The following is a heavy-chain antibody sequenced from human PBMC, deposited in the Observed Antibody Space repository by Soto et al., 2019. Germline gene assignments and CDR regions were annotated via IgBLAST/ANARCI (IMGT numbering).Heavy chain of an antibody. Sequence: GSLRLSCAASGFTFSSYAMSWVRQAPGKGLEWVSAISGSGGSTYYADSVKGRFTISRDNSKNTLYLQMNSLRAEDTAVYYCAKDKSLWFGELSNYFDYWGQGTLVTVSS. J-gene: IGHJ4*02. V-gene: IGHV3-23*01. CDR1: GFTFSSYA. CDR3: AKDKSLWFGELSNYFDY. CDR2: ISGSGGST. D-gene: IGHD3-10*01.